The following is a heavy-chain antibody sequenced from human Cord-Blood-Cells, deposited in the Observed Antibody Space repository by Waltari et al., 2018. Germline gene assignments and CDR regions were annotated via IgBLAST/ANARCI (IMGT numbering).Heavy chain of an antibody. Sequence: QVQLQESGPGLVKPSETLSLTCTVSGGSISSYYWSWIRQPAGKGLEWVGRIYTSGSTNHNPSRNSRVTMSVDTSKTQFSLKLSSVTAADTAVYYCASGRTARDAFDIWGQGTMVTVSS. V-gene: IGHV4-4*07. J-gene: IGHJ3*02. D-gene: IGHD3-10*01. CDR1: GGSISSYY. CDR2: IYTSGST. CDR3: ASGRTARDAFDI.